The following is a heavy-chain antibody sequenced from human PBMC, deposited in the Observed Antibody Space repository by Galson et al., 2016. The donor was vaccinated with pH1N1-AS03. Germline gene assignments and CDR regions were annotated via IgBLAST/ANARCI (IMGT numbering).Heavy chain of an antibody. Sequence: SVKVSCKASGYTFTGFYVHWVRQAPGQGLEWMGWINTDSGVANYAQKFEAWVTMTRDTSVNTAYMELYGPKSDDTAVYYCARDPRGPCTSATCPTTYYFGMDVWGQGTTVIVSS. CDR2: INTDSGVA. D-gene: IGHD2-2*01. V-gene: IGHV1-2*04. CDR3: ARDPRGPCTSATCPTTYYFGMDV. CDR1: GYTFTGFY. J-gene: IGHJ6*02.